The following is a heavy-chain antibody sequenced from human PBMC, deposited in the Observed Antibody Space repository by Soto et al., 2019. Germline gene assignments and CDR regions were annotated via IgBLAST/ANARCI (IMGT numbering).Heavy chain of an antibody. Sequence: SETLSLTCAVSGGSISSGGYSWSWIRQPPGKGLEWIGYIYHSGSTYYNPSLKSRVTISVDRSKNQFSLKLSSVTAADTAVYYCAGTSIPDSYYDFWSGYSPYNWFDPWGQGTLVTVSS. J-gene: IGHJ5*02. D-gene: IGHD3-3*01. CDR2: IYHSGST. CDR1: GGSISSGGYS. V-gene: IGHV4-30-2*01. CDR3: AGTSIPDSYYDFWSGYSPYNWFDP.